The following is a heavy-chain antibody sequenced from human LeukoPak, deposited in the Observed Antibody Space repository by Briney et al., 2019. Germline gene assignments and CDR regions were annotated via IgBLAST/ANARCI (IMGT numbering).Heavy chain of an antibody. CDR1: GGSISSSSYY. Sequence: SETLSLTCTVSGGSISSSSYYWGWNRQPPGKGLEWIGSIYYSGSTYYNPSLKSRVTISVDTSKNQFSLKLSSVTAADTAVYYCARERQYYYDSSGIRAFDIWGQGTMVTVSS. V-gene: IGHV4-39*07. CDR2: IYYSGST. CDR3: ARERQYYYDSSGIRAFDI. J-gene: IGHJ3*02. D-gene: IGHD3-22*01.